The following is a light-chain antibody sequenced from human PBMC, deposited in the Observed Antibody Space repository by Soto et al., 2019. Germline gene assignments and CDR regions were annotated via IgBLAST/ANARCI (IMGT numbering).Light chain of an antibody. V-gene: IGKV3-15*01. J-gene: IGKJ1*01. CDR1: QSVYSS. CDR2: GAS. Sequence: ETVMTQSPATLSVSPGERATLSCRASQSVYSSLAWYQQKPGQAPRLLIYGASTRATGIPARFSGSGSGTEFTLTISRLQSDDFASYYCQQYDSYSWTFGQGTKVEI. CDR3: QQYDSYSWT.